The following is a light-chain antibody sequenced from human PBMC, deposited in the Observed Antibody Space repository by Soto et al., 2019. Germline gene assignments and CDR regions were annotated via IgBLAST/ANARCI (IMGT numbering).Light chain of an antibody. V-gene: IGLV2-14*01. J-gene: IGLJ1*01. CDR2: DVS. Sequence: QSALTQPASVSGSPGQSITISCTGTSSDVGGYNYVSWYQQHPGKAPKLMICDVSDRPSGISNRFSGSKSGNPASLTISGLQAEDEADYYCSSYTTSSPYVFGTGTKLTVL. CDR3: SSYTTSSPYV. CDR1: SSDVGGYNY.